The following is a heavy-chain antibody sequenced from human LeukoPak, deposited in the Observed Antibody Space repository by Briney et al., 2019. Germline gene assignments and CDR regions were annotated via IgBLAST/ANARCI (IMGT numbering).Heavy chain of an antibody. V-gene: IGHV4-34*01. CDR2: INHSGST. D-gene: IGHD2-15*01. CDR3: ARVPSYCSGGSCLHGYYYYGMDV. Sequence: SETLFLTCAVYGGSFSGYYWSWIRQPPGKGLEWIGEINHSGSTNYNPSLKSRVTISVDTSKNQFSLKLSSVTAADTAVYYCARVPSYCSGGSCLHGYYYYGMDVWGQGTTVTVSS. J-gene: IGHJ6*02. CDR1: GGSFSGYY.